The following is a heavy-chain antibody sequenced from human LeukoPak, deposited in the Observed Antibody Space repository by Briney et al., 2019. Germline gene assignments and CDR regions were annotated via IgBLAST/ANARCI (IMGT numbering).Heavy chain of an antibody. CDR2: IYRDGST. V-gene: IGHV3-66*01. D-gene: IGHD3-10*01. CDR3: ATQHSYGSGGSFDY. J-gene: IGHJ4*02. Sequence: GGSLRLSCAASGFTVSSNYMSWVRQAPGKGLEWVSVIYRDGSTYYADSVKGRFTIARDNSKNTLYLQMNSLRAEDTAVYYCATQHSYGSGGSFDYWGQGTLVTVSS. CDR1: GFTVSSNY.